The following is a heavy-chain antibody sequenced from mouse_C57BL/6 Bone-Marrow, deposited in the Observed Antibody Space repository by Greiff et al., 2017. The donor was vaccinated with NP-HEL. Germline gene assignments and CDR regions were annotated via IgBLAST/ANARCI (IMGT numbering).Heavy chain of an antibody. V-gene: IGHV1-55*01. Sequence: QVQLQQPGAELVKPGASVKMSCKASGYTFTSYWITWVKQRPGQGLEWIGDIYPGSGSTNYNEKFKSKATLTVDTSSSTAYMQLSSLTSEDSAVYYCARDGYYRGYAYWGQGTLVAVSA. CDR1: GYTFTSYW. J-gene: IGHJ3*01. D-gene: IGHD2-3*01. CDR3: ARDGYYRGYAY. CDR2: IYPGSGST.